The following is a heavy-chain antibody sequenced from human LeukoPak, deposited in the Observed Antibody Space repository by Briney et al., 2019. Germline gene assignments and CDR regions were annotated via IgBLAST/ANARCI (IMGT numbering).Heavy chain of an antibody. V-gene: IGHV3-74*01. J-gene: IGHJ4*02. D-gene: IGHD1-1*01. Sequence: PGGSLRLSCAASGFTFSNNYMHWVRHAPGKGLVWVSRIDRDGSRTTYADSVKGRFTISRDNSKNRLFLQMNSRRAEDTAFYYCARCPRDNCRGGFDYWGQGALGTVSS. CDR1: GFTFSNNY. CDR2: IDRDGSRT. CDR3: ARCPRDNCRGGFDY.